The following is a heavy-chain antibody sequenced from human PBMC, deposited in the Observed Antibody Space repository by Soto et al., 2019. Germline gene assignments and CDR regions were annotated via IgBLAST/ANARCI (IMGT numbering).Heavy chain of an antibody. J-gene: IGHJ4*02. CDR1: GFTFSSYG. Sequence: PGGSLRLSCAASGFTFSSYGMHWVRQAPGKGLEWVAVISYDGSNKYYADSVKGRFTISRDNSKNTLYLQMNSLRAEDTAVCYCAKDLLWFGELSGPFDYWGQGTLVTVSS. CDR2: ISYDGSNK. V-gene: IGHV3-30*18. CDR3: AKDLLWFGELSGPFDY. D-gene: IGHD3-10*01.